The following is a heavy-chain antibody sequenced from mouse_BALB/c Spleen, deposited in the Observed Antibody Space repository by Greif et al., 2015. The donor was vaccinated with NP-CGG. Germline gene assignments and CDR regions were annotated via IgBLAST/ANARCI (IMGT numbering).Heavy chain of an antibody. CDR2: IDPENGNT. J-gene: IGHJ4*01. D-gene: IGHD2-14*01. CDR1: GFNIKDYY. Sequence: VQLQQSGAELVRPGALVKLSCKASGFNIKDYYMHWVKQRPEQGLEWIGWIDPENGNTIYDPKFQGKASITADTSSNTAYLQLSSLTSEDTAVYYCANRYDHYYAMDYWGQGTSVTVSS. CDR3: ANRYDHYYAMDY. V-gene: IGHV14-1*02.